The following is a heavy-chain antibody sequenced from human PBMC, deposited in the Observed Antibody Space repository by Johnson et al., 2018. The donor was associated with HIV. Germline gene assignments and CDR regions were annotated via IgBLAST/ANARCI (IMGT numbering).Heavy chain of an antibody. V-gene: IGHV3-11*04. CDR3: ARESTAWGGDYVGYGLDV. D-gene: IGHD5-18*01. CDR1: GFTFKDYY. CDR2: ISSSGSTK. J-gene: IGHJ3*01. Sequence: QLVESGGGLVKPGGSLRLSCAASGFTFKDYYMNWVRQTPGKGLEWVSHISSSGSTKYYADSVKGRFTISRDNAKKTLYLEMNSLRVDDTAVYYCARESTAWGGDYVGYGLDVWGQGTLVAVSS.